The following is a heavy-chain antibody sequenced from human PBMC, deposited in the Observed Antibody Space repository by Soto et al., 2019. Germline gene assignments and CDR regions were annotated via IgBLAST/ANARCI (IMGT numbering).Heavy chain of an antibody. CDR2: INAGYGNT. CDR1: GYTFSSYA. J-gene: IGHJ4*02. Sequence: GASVKVSCKASGYTFSSYALHWVRQAPGQRLEWMGWINAGYGNTKSSQKFQDRVTISRDTSASTAYMELTSLRSEDTAVYYCARDTWDRTFDFWGQGTLVTVSS. D-gene: IGHD1-26*01. V-gene: IGHV1-3*01. CDR3: ARDTWDRTFDF.